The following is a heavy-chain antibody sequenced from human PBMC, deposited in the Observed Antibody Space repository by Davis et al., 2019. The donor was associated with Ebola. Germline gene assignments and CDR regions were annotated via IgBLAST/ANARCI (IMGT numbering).Heavy chain of an antibody. CDR3: ARESPAYSSSWGYYYYGMDV. CDR1: GGTFNSYT. Sequence: ASVKVSCKASGGTFNSYTISWVRQAPGQGLEWMGWINTNTGNPTYAQGFTGRFVFSLDTSVSTAYLQISSLKAEDTAVYYCARESPAYSSSWGYYYYGMDVWGQGTTVTVSS. V-gene: IGHV7-4-1*02. CDR2: INTNTGNP. J-gene: IGHJ6*02. D-gene: IGHD6-13*01.